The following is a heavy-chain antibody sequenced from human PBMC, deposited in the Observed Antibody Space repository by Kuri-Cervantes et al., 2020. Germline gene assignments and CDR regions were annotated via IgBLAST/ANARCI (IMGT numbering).Heavy chain of an antibody. CDR3: ALIFTMVRGVIIQNGDYYYGMGV. V-gene: IGHV1-69*13. D-gene: IGHD3-10*01. J-gene: IGHJ6*02. Sequence: SVKVSCKASGGTFSSYAISWVRQAPGQGLEWMGGIIPIFGTANYAQKFQGRVTITADESTSTAYMELSSLRSEDTAVYYCALIFTMVRGVIIQNGDYYYGMGVWGQGTTVTVSS. CDR1: GGTFSSYA. CDR2: IIPIFGTA.